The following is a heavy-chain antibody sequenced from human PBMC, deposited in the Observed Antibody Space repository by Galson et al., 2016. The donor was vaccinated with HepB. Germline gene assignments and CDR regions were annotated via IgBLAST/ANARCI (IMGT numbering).Heavy chain of an antibody. V-gene: IGHV3-66*02. CDR2: IYRGGET. D-gene: IGHD4-11*01. Sequence: SLRLSCAASGIVVSSTHFSWVRQTPGKGLEWVSDIYRGGETYHADSVKGRFTISRDNSKNTLYLQMNSLRVEDTGVYYCARTDDYSTTRGCFDDWGQGTLVTVSS. J-gene: IGHJ4*02. CDR1: GIVVSSTH. CDR3: ARTDDYSTTRGCFDD.